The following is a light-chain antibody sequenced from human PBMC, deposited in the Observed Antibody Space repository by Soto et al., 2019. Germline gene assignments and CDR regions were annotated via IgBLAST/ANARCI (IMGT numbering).Light chain of an antibody. CDR2: EVS. V-gene: IGLV2-8*01. J-gene: IGLJ2*01. CDR3: SSYAGSTHVV. Sequence: QSVLTQPPSASGSPGQSVTISCTGTSSDVGGYNYVSWYQQHPGKAPKLMIYEVSKRPSGVPDRFSGSKSGNTASLTVSGLQAEDEAAYYCSSYAGSTHVVFGGGTKVTVL. CDR1: SSDVGGYNY.